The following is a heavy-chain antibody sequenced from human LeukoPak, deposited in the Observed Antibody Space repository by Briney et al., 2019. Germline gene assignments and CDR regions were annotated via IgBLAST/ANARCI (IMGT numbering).Heavy chain of an antibody. Sequence: SQTLSLTCAVSGGSISRGGYSWSWIRQPPGKGLEWIGYIYYSGSTYYNPSLKSRVTISLDTSKNQFSLKLSSVTAADTAVYYCARHQYCSGGSCYFPTFDYWGQGTLVTVSS. CDR3: ARHQYCSGGSCYFPTFDY. D-gene: IGHD2-15*01. CDR2: IYYSGST. J-gene: IGHJ4*02. V-gene: IGHV4-31*11. CDR1: GGSISRGGYS.